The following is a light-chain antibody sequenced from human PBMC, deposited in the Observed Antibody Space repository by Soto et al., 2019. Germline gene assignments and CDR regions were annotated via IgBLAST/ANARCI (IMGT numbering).Light chain of an antibody. Sequence: QSVLTQPPSVSGAPGQRVTISCTGSSSNIGTGYDVHWYQQLPGTAPKLLIYGNSNRPSGVPDRFSGSKSGTSASLAITGLQAEDEADYYCQSFDSSRFYVFGTETKVTVL. CDR1: SSNIGTGYD. J-gene: IGLJ1*01. CDR3: QSFDSSRFYV. V-gene: IGLV1-40*01. CDR2: GNS.